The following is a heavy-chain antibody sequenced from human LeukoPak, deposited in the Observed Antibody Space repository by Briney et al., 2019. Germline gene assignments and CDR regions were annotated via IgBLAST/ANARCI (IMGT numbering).Heavy chain of an antibody. CDR1: GYTFTGYY. Sequence: ASVKVSCKASGYTFTGYYMHWVRQAPGQGLEWMGWINPNSGGTNYAQKFQGRVTMTRDMSTSTVYMELSSLRSEDTAVYYCAREGFGELPLDYWGQGTLVTVSS. CDR3: AREGFGELPLDY. V-gene: IGHV1-2*02. D-gene: IGHD3-10*01. CDR2: INPNSGGT. J-gene: IGHJ4*02.